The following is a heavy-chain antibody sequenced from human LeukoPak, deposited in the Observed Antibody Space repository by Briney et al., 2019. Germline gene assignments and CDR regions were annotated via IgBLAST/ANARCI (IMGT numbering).Heavy chain of an antibody. CDR2: ISGSGGST. V-gene: IGHV3-23*01. D-gene: IGHD4-11*01. CDR3: ANADVYSSYYYYGMDV. Sequence: PGGSLRLSCAASGFTFSSYAMSWVRQAPGKGLEWVSAISGSGGSTYYADSVKGRFTISRDNSKNTLYLQMNSLRAEDTAVYYCANADVYSSYYYYGMDVWGQGTTVTVSS. J-gene: IGHJ6*02. CDR1: GFTFSSYA.